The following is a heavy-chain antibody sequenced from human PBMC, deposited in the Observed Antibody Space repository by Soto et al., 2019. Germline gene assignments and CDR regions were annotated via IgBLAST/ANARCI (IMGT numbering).Heavy chain of an antibody. D-gene: IGHD4-17*01. J-gene: IGHJ4*02. CDR2: LYYTGST. CDR3: ARRYGYYFDY. V-gene: IGHV4-59*08. CDR1: GGSINSHY. Sequence: SETLSLTCTVSGGSINSHYWGWIRQPPGKGLEWIGYLYYTGSTNYNPSLKSRVSISLDTSKNQLSLKLSSVTAADTAVYYCARRYGYYFDYWGQGTLVTVSS.